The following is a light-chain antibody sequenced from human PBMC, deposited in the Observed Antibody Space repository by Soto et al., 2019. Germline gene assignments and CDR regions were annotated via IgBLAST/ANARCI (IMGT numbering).Light chain of an antibody. Sequence: EIVLTQSPATLSLSPGERATLSCGASQSVRTVLAWYQQKPGQAPRLLIYDASTRATGVPARFSGSGSGTDFTLTIINLESEDFVVYYCQQRTDWPTITFGQGTRLDIK. CDR1: QSVRTV. CDR3: QQRTDWPTIT. J-gene: IGKJ5*01. V-gene: IGKV3-11*01. CDR2: DAS.